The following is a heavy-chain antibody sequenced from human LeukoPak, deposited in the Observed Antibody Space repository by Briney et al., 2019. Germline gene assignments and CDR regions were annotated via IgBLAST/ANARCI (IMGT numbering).Heavy chain of an antibody. Sequence: SLRLSCTTSGFTFGEYAMSWVRQAPGKGLEWVGFIRSKPYGGTTEYAASVKGRFTISRDDSKDSLYLQMNSLNTEDTAVYYCVRVSTYSGSYPTFLDYWGQGTLVTVSS. CDR2: IRSKPYGGTT. J-gene: IGHJ4*02. CDR1: GFTFGEYA. CDR3: VRVSTYSGSYPTFLDY. D-gene: IGHD1-26*01. V-gene: IGHV3-49*04.